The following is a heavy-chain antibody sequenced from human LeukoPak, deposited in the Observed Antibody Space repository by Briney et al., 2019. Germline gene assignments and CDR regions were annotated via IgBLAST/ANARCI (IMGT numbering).Heavy chain of an antibody. Sequence: GESLKISCKGSGYSFTSYWIGWVRQMPGKGLEWMGIIYPDDSNIKYSPSFQGQVTISADKSISTAYLQWSSLKASDTAMYYCARQYSSSSGSDYWGQGTLVTVST. CDR3: ARQYSSSSGSDY. J-gene: IGHJ4*02. CDR1: GYSFTSYW. V-gene: IGHV5-51*01. D-gene: IGHD6-6*01. CDR2: IYPDDSNI.